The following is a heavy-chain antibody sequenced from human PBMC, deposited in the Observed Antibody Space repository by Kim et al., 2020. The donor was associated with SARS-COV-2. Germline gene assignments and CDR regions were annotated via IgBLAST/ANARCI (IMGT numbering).Heavy chain of an antibody. CDR3: ARVDSGRLD. V-gene: IGHV1-3*01. CDR2: INAGNGNT. J-gene: IGHJ4*02. D-gene: IGHD3-10*01. CDR1: GYSFTSYG. Sequence: ASVKVSCKASGYSFTSYGMHWVRQAPGQRLEWMGWINAGNGNTRYSQNFQGRVTLTRDTSASTGYMELSSLRSEDTAVYYCARVDSGRLDWGQGTLVTVSS.